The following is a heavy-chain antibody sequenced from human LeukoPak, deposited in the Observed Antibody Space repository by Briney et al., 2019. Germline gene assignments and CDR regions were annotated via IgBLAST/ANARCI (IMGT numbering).Heavy chain of an antibody. V-gene: IGHV4-30-4*01. CDR2: IYYSGST. CDR3: AREGTMVRGAGSVDY. Sequence: SETLSLTCTVSGGSISSGDYYWSWIRQPPGKGLEWIGYIYYSGSTYYNPSLKSRVTISVDTSKNQFSLKLSSVTAADTAVYYCAREGTMVRGAGSVDYWGQGTLDTVSS. D-gene: IGHD3-10*01. CDR1: GGSISSGDYY. J-gene: IGHJ4*02.